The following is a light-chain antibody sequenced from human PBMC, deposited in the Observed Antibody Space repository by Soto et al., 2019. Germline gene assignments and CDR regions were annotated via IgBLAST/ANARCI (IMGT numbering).Light chain of an antibody. CDR1: TSDVGGHNF. Sequence: QSVLTQPASVSGSPGQSITISCTGTTSDVGGHNFVSWYQQHPGKAPKLMIYEVSTRPSGVSNRFSASKSGNTASLTISGLQAEDEADYYCSSYSSTTTLVVFGGGTKVTVL. J-gene: IGLJ2*01. V-gene: IGLV2-14*01. CDR3: SSYSSTTTLVV. CDR2: EVS.